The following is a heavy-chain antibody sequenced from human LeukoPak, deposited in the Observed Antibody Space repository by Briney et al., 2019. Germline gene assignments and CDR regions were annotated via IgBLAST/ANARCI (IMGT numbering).Heavy chain of an antibody. J-gene: IGHJ4*02. CDR1: GYTFTSYA. CDR2: INTNTGNP. V-gene: IGHV7-4-1*02. CDR3: ARGGVLGATLSSGWYMGTWELDY. D-gene: IGHD6-19*01. Sequence: ASVKVSCKASGYTFTSYAMNWVRQAPGQGLEWMGWINTNTGNPTYAQGFTGRFVFSLDTSVSTAYLQISSLKAEDTAVYYCARGGVLGATLSSGWYMGTWELDYWGQGTLVTASS.